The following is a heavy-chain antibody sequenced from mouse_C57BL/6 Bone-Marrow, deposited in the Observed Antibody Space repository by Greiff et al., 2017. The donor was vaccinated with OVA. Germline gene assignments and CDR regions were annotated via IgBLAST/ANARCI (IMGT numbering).Heavy chain of an antibody. CDR1: GYSFTGYY. Sequence: VQLKQSGPELVKPGASVKISCKASGYSFTGYYMNWVKQSPEKSLEWIGEINPSTGGTTYNQKFKANATLTVDKSSSTAYMQLKSLTSEDSAVYYCARPPFYDGYYDYWGQGTTLTVSS. D-gene: IGHD2-3*01. J-gene: IGHJ2*01. V-gene: IGHV1-42*01. CDR2: INPSTGGT. CDR3: ARPPFYDGYYDY.